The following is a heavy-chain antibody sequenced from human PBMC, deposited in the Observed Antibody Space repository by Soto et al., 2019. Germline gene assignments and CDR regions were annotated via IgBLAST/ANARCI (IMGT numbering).Heavy chain of an antibody. J-gene: IGHJ4*02. Sequence: QVQLVQSGAEVKKPGASVKVSCKASGYTFTSYGISWVRQAPGQGLEWMGWISAYNGNTNYAQKLQGRVNMTTDTSTSTAYMELRSLRSDDTAVYYCARVQKYYDILTGTVDYWGQGTLVTVSS. V-gene: IGHV1-18*01. CDR1: GYTFTSYG. D-gene: IGHD3-9*01. CDR3: ARVQKYYDILTGTVDY. CDR2: ISAYNGNT.